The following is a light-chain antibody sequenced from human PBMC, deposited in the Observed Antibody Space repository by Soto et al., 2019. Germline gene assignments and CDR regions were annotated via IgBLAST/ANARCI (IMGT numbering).Light chain of an antibody. Sequence: DIQLTQSPSSLSASVGDRVTITCRASQTISRYLNWYQQKPGTAPRLLIYAASSLQSGVPSRFGGSGSGTDFTLTISSLQPEDFAHYYCQQTYSNLWTFGQGTKVEIK. V-gene: IGKV1-39*01. J-gene: IGKJ1*01. CDR1: QTISRY. CDR3: QQTYSNLWT. CDR2: AAS.